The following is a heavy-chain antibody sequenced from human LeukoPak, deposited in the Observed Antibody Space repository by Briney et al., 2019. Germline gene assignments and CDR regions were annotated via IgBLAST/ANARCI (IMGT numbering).Heavy chain of an antibody. CDR3: ARTYCVNGVCSAFDY. CDR2: ISAYNGKT. V-gene: IGHV1-18*01. CDR1: GYTFNSYG. Sequence: GASAKVSCKASGYTFNSYGISWVRQAPGQGLEWMGWISAYNGKTNYAQKLQGRVTMTTDTSTSTAYMELRSLRSDDAAVYYCARTYCVNGVCSAFDYWGQGTLVTVSS. D-gene: IGHD2-8*01. J-gene: IGHJ4*02.